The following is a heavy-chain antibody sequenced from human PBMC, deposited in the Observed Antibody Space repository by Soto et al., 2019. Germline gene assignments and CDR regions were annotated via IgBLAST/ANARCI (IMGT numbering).Heavy chain of an antibody. CDR2: ISGSGGST. J-gene: IGHJ6*02. CDR1: GFTFSSYA. D-gene: IGHD3-10*01. CDR3: AKDRGVLCGSGSYCARSPYGMDV. Sequence: PGGSLRLSCAASGFTFSSYAMSWVRQAPGKGLEWVSAISGSGGSTYYADSVKGRFTISRDNSKNTLYLQMNSLRAEDTAVYYCAKDRGVLCGSGSYCARSPYGMDVWGQGTTVTVSS. V-gene: IGHV3-23*01.